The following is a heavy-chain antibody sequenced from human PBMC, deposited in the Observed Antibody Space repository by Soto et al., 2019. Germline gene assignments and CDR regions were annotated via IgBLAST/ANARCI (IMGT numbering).Heavy chain of an antibody. CDR2: ISRSSSVI. V-gene: IGHV3-23*01. J-gene: IGHJ4*02. CDR1: GFDFSNYA. Sequence: EVQLLESGGGLVQPGGSLRLSCVASGFDFSNYAVTWVRQAQGKGLEWVSSISRSSSVIYYADSVKGRFIISRDNSKNTLYLQMNSLRAEDTARYYCAKDPNGDYIGAFDDWGQGTLVTVSS. CDR3: AKDPNGDYIGAFDD. D-gene: IGHD4-17*01.